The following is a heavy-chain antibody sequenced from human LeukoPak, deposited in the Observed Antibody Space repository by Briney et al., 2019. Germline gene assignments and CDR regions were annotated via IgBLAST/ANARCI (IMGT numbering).Heavy chain of an antibody. CDR1: GFTFNSYS. J-gene: IGHJ4*02. V-gene: IGHV3-21*01. CDR2: ISSSSSYI. D-gene: IGHD5-18*01. Sequence: PGGSLRLSCAASGFTFNSYSMNWVRQAPGKGLEWVSSISSSSSYIYYADSVKGRFTISRDNAKNSLYLQMNSLRAEDTAVYYCARVSDTYFDYWGQGTLVTVSS. CDR3: ARVSDTYFDY.